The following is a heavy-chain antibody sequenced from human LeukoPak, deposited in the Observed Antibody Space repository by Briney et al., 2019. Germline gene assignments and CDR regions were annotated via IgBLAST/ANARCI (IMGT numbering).Heavy chain of an antibody. CDR1: GFTFSSYS. D-gene: IGHD4-17*01. CDR2: ISSSSSYI. J-gene: IGHJ4*02. CDR3: ATGPLGLFYGDYRYYFDY. Sequence: PGGSLRLSCAASGFTFSSYSMNWVRQAPGKGLEWVSSISSSSSYIYYADSVKGRFTISRDNAKNSLYLQMNSLRAEDTAVYYCATGPLGLFYGDYRYYFDYWGQGTLVTVSS. V-gene: IGHV3-21*01.